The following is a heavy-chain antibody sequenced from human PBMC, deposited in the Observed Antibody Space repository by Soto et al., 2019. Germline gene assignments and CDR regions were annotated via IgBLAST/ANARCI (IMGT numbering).Heavy chain of an antibody. CDR1: GFSLSTRDVG. V-gene: IGHV2-5*02. CDR3: EHGSGWLFEY. CDR2: LYWDDDN. D-gene: IGHD6-19*01. Sequence: QITLKESGPTLVKPTQTLTLTCTFSGFSLSTRDVGVGWIRQPPGKALEWLALLYWDDDNRYSPYLRRRLTLTKDTSKNQVVLTMTNKDPVEKATYYCEHGSGWLFEYWGPGTLVTVSS. J-gene: IGHJ4*02.